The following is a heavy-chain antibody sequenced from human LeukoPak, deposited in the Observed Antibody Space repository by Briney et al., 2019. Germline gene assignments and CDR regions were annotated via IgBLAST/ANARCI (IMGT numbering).Heavy chain of an antibody. J-gene: IGHJ4*02. D-gene: IGHD3-22*01. V-gene: IGHV4-39*07. CDR3: ARDPGYYYDSSGPYFDY. CDR1: GGSISSSSYF. CDR2: IEYSGIT. Sequence: SETLSLTCTVSGGSISSSSYFWGWLRQPPGKGLEWIGSIEYSGITYYNPSLKRRVTISVDTSNNHFSLKLSSVTAADTAVYYCARDPGYYYDSSGPYFDYWGQGTLVTVSS.